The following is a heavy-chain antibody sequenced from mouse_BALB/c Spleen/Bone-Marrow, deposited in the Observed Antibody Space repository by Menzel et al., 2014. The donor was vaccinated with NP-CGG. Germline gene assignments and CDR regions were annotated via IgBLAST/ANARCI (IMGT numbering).Heavy chain of an antibody. CDR1: GFSLTGYG. Sequence: QMQLKESGPGLVAPSQSLSITCTVSGFSLTGYGVNWVRQPPGKGLEWLGMIWGDGSTDYNSALKSRLSISKDNSKSQVFLKMNSLQTDDTARYYCAREGDYSLYAMDYWGQGTSVTVSS. CDR3: AREGDYSLYAMDY. D-gene: IGHD1-1*01. J-gene: IGHJ4*01. V-gene: IGHV2-6-7*01. CDR2: IWGDGST.